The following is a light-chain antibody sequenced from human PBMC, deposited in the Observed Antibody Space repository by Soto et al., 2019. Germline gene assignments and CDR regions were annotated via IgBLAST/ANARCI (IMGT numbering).Light chain of an antibody. V-gene: IGKV1-12*01. CDR3: QQAISFPIT. CDR2: AAP. CDR1: QGISTY. J-gene: IGKJ5*01. Sequence: IQMTQSPSSVSASIGDRVSITCRASQGISTYLGWYQQKPGRAPKLLIYAAPSLQTGVPSRFSGSGSGTDFTLTISSLQPEDFGTYYCQQAISFPITFGQGTRLEIK.